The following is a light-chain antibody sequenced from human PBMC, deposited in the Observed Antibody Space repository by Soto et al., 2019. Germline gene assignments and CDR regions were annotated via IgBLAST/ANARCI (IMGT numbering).Light chain of an antibody. Sequence: DIQMTQSPSSLSASVGDRVTITCRASQSISSYLNWYQQKPGKAPKLLIYAASSLQSGVPSRFSGSGSGTDFTLTINSLKPEDFATYYCQQSYSTPPTFGQGTKVETK. V-gene: IGKV1-39*01. CDR1: QSISSY. CDR2: AAS. J-gene: IGKJ1*01. CDR3: QQSYSTPPT.